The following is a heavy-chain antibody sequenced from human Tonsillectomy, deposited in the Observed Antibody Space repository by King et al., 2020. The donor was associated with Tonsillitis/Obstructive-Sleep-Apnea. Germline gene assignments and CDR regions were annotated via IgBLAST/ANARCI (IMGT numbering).Heavy chain of an antibody. Sequence: VQLQQWGAGLLKPSETLSLTCAVYGGSFSGYYWSWIRQPPGKGLEWIGEINHSGSTNYNPSLKSRVTISVDTSKNQFSLKLSSVTAADTAVYYCARTGPGCLRLRPGERWFDPWGQGTLVTVSS. J-gene: IGHJ5*02. CDR3: ARTGPGCLRLRPGERWFDP. CDR1: GGSFSGYY. CDR2: INHSGST. V-gene: IGHV4-34*01. D-gene: IGHD5/OR15-5a*01.